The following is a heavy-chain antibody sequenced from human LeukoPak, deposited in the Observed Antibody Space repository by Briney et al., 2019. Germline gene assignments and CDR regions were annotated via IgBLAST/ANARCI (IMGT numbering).Heavy chain of an antibody. CDR3: ARDGSEYYYDSSDAFDI. CDR2: IYTSGST. D-gene: IGHD3-22*01. J-gene: IGHJ3*02. CDR1: GGSIRSYY. Sequence: SETLSLTCTVSGGSIRSYYWSWIRQPAGKGLEWIGRIYTSGSTNYNPSLKSRVTMSVDTSKNQFSLKLSSVTAADTAVYYCARDGSEYYYDSSDAFDIWGQGTMVTVSS. V-gene: IGHV4-4*07.